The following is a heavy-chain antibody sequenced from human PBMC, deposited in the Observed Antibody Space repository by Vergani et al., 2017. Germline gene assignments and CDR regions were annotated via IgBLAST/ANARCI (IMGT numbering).Heavy chain of an antibody. CDR2: IYSGGST. V-gene: IGHV3-66*01. CDR3: ARLLRSRVGASSPQYYFDY. J-gene: IGHJ4*02. CDR1: GFTVSSNY. D-gene: IGHD6-6*01. Sequence: EVQLVESGGGLVQPGGSLRLSCAASGFTVSSNYMSWVRQAPGKGLEWVSVIYSGGSTYYADSVKGRFTISRDNAKNSLYLQMNSLRAEDTAVYYCARLLRSRVGASSPQYYFDYWGQGTLVTVSS.